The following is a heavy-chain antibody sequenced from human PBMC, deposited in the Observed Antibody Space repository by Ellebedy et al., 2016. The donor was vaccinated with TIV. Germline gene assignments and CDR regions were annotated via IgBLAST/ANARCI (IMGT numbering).Heavy chain of an antibody. CDR1: GFTVSSNY. CDR3: AKEGGHGSGSYLLYYYYGMDV. D-gene: IGHD3-10*01. J-gene: IGHJ6*02. V-gene: IGHV3-23*01. CDR2: ISGSGGST. Sequence: PGGSLRLSCAASGFTVSSNYMSWVRQAPGKGLEWVSAISGSGGSTYYADSVKGRFIISRDNSKNTLYLQMNSLRAEDTAVYYCAKEGGHGSGSYLLYYYYGMDVWGQGTTVTVSS.